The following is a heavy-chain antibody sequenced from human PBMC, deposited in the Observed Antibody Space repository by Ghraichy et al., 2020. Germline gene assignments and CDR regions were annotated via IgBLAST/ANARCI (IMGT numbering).Heavy chain of an antibody. Sequence: ASVKVSCKVSGYTLTELSMHWVRQAPGKWLEWMGGFDPEDGETIYAQKFQGRVTMTEDTSTDTAYMELSSLRSEDTAVYYCATDRFGFYGMDVWGQGTTVTVS. J-gene: IGHJ6*02. CDR1: GYTLTELS. CDR3: ATDRFGFYGMDV. V-gene: IGHV1-24*01. D-gene: IGHD3-16*01. CDR2: FDPEDGET.